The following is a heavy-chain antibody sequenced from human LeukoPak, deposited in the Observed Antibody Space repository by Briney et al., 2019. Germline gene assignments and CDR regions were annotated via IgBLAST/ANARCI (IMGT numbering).Heavy chain of an antibody. CDR2: IIPILGIA. CDR3: ARGPRFDRRGYSYGYWVTEDY. CDR1: GGTFSSYA. V-gene: IGHV1-69*04. J-gene: IGHJ4*02. D-gene: IGHD5-18*01. Sequence: SVKVSCKASGGTFSSYAISWVRQAPGQGLEWMGRIIPILGIANYAQKFQGRVTMTTDTSTSTAYMELRSLRSDDTAVYYCARGPRFDRRGYSYGYWVTEDYWGQGTLVTVSS.